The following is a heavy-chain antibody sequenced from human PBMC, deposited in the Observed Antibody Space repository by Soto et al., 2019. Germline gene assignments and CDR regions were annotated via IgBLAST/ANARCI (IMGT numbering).Heavy chain of an antibody. CDR3: ARDLPGYCTTTDCYSYFDY. CDR1: GFTFTSYS. J-gene: IGHJ4*02. Sequence: EVQLVESGGGLVQPGGSLRLSCAVSGFTFTSYSMSWVRQAPGEGLEWVANIQQDGSEKYYVDSVKGRFTISRDNAKNSLYLQMNSLRAEATAVYYCARDLPGYCTTTDCYSYFDYWGQGTLVTVSS. CDR2: IQQDGSEK. V-gene: IGHV3-7*03. D-gene: IGHD2-2*02.